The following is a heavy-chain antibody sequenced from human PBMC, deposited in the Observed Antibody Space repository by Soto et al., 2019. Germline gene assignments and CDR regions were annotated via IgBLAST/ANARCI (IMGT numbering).Heavy chain of an antibody. D-gene: IGHD1-26*01. CDR2: IWSDGSNE. V-gene: IGHV3-33*01. CDR3: AREAGWEA. CDR1: GFTFRNYG. Sequence: QVQVVESGGGVVQPGRSLRLSCAASGFTFRNYGMHWVRQAPGKGLEWVAVIWSDGSNEYYADSVKGRFAISRDNSKSTRYLQMNSLRADDTALYYWAREAGWEAWGQGTTVTVSS. J-gene: IGHJ6*02.